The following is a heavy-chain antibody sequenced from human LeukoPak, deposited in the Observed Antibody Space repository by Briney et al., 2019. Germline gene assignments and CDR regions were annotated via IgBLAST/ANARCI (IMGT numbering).Heavy chain of an antibody. V-gene: IGHV3-21*01. CDR2: ISSSSSYM. J-gene: IGHJ6*02. D-gene: IGHD3/OR15-3a*01. Sequence: GGSLGLSCAASGFTLSTYSMNWVRQAPGKGLEWVSSISSSSSYMYYADSVKGRFIISRDNAKNSLHLQMNSLRAEDTAVYYCARGGVGLVIIPGWEYDYYGLDVWGQGTTVTVSS. CDR3: ARGGVGLVIIPGWEYDYYGLDV. CDR1: GFTLSTYS.